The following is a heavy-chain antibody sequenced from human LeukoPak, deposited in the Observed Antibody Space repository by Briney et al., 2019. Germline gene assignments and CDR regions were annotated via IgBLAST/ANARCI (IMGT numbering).Heavy chain of an antibody. CDR3: ALSRGYGDYVYFQH. V-gene: IGHV1-2*02. Sequence: ASVKVSCKASGYTFTGYYMHWVRQAPGQGLEWMGWINPNSGGTNYAQKFQGRVTMTRDTSISTAYMELSRLRSDDTAVYYCALSRGYGDYVYFQHWGQGTLVTVSS. CDR2: INPNSGGT. CDR1: GYTFTGYY. J-gene: IGHJ1*01. D-gene: IGHD4-17*01.